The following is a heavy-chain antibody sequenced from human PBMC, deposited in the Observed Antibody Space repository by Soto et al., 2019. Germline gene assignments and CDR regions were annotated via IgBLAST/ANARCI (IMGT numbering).Heavy chain of an antibody. J-gene: IGHJ4*02. CDR3: AKDGGVVTGTTWEFDY. CDR2: ISYDGSNK. V-gene: IGHV3-30*18. Sequence: GGSLRLSCAASGFTFSSYGMHWVRQAPGKGLEWVAVISYDGSNKYYADSVKGRFTISRDNSKNTLYLQMNSLRAEDTAVYYCAKDGGVVTGTTWEFDYWGQGTLVTVSS. D-gene: IGHD1-7*01. CDR1: GFTFSSYG.